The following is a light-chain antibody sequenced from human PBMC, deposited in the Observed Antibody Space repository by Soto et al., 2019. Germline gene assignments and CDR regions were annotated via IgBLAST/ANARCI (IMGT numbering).Light chain of an antibody. Sequence: EIVLTQSPGTLSLSPGERATLSCRASQSVSSSYVAWYQQKPGQGPRLLIYGASSRATGIPDRFSGSGSGTDFTLTINRLEPEDFAVYYCQQYGSSPRTFGQGTKVDIK. J-gene: IGKJ1*01. V-gene: IGKV3-20*01. CDR1: QSVSSSY. CDR2: GAS. CDR3: QQYGSSPRT.